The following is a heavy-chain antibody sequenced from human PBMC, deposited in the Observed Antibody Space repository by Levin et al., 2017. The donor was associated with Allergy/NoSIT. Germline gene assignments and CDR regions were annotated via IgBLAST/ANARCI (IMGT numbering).Heavy chain of an antibody. V-gene: IGHV3-48*03. D-gene: IGHD7-27*01. CDR1: GFTFNTYE. Sequence: GGSLRLSCAASGFTFNTYEMIWVRQAPGKGLEWVSYISSSGNTIYYADSVKGRFTISRDNAKKSLYLQMNSLRVEDTAVYYCAVNWGFRDFDLWGRGTLVTVSS. CDR2: ISSSGNTI. CDR3: AVNWGFRDFDL. J-gene: IGHJ2*01.